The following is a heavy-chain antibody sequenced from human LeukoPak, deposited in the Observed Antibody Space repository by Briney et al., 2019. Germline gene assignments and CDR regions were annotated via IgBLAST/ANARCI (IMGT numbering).Heavy chain of an antibody. CDR3: AKGTRYDSSGFHPTLDY. D-gene: IGHD3-22*01. CDR2: ISGSGGST. V-gene: IGHV3-23*01. Sequence: GGSLRLSCAASGFTFSSYAMSWVRQAPGKGLEWVSAISGSGGSTYYAGSVKGRFTISRDNSKNTLYLQMNSLRAEDTAVYYCAKGTRYDSSGFHPTLDYWGQGTLVTVSS. J-gene: IGHJ4*02. CDR1: GFTFSSYA.